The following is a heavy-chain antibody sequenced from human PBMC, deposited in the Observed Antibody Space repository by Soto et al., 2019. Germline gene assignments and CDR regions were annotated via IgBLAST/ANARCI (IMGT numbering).Heavy chain of an antibody. CDR3: ASGPNILTGYLLDY. Sequence: TGGSLRLSYAAPGFTFSSYAMSWVPQAPGKGLELVSAISGSGGSTYYADSVKGRFTISRDNSKNTLYLQMNSLRAEDTAVYYCASGPNILTGYLLDYWGQGTLVTVSS. J-gene: IGHJ4*02. CDR1: GFTFSSYA. D-gene: IGHD3-9*01. V-gene: IGHV3-23*01. CDR2: ISGSGGST.